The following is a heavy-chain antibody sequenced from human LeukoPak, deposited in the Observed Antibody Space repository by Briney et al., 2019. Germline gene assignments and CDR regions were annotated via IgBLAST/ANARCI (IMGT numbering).Heavy chain of an antibody. D-gene: IGHD3-22*01. CDR2: ISSSSSYI. V-gene: IGHV3-21*01. Sequence: GGSLRLSCAASGFTFSSYNMNWVRQAPGKGLEWVSSISSSSSYIYYADSVKGRFTISRDNAKNSLYLQMNSLRAEDTAVYYCARDKPPLSYYDSSGYPAFDIWGQGTMVTVSS. J-gene: IGHJ3*02. CDR1: GFTFSSYN. CDR3: ARDKPPLSYYDSSGYPAFDI.